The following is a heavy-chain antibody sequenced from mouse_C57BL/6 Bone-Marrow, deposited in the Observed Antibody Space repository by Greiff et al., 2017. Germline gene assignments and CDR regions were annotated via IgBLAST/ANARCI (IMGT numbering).Heavy chain of an antibody. CDR1: GYTFTDYE. CDR3: TRGPYYGNRPFAY. CDR2: IDPETGGT. D-gene: IGHD1-1*01. J-gene: IGHJ3*01. Sequence: QVQLQQSGAELVRPGASVTLSCKASGYTFTDYEMHWVKQTPVHGLEWIGAIDPETGGTAYNQKFKGKAILTADKSSSTAYMELRSLTSEDSAVYYCTRGPYYGNRPFAYWGQGTLVTVSA. V-gene: IGHV1-15*01.